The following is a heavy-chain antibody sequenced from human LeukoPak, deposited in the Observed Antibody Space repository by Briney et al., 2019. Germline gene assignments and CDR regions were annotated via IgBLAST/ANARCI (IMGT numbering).Heavy chain of an antibody. CDR2: ISAYNGNT. V-gene: IGHV1-18*01. CDR1: GGTFSSYA. J-gene: IGHJ4*02. CDR3: ARDPDPYYDFWSGYYYYFDY. D-gene: IGHD3-3*01. Sequence: ASVKVSCKASGGTFSSYAISWVRQAPGQGLEWMGWISAYNGNTNYAQKLQGRVTMTTDTSTSTAYMELRSLRSDDTAVYYCARDPDPYYDFWSGYYYYFDYWGQGTLVTVSS.